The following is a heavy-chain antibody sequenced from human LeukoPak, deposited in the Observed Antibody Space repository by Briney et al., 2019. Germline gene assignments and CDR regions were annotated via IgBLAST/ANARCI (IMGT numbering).Heavy chain of an antibody. Sequence: GGSLRLSCAASGLTVSSYMGWVRQAPGKGLEWVSDIYSGGIIYYTDSVQGRFTISRDKSKNTLYLRMNSLRAEDTAVYYCARPPYGGVDYWGQGTLVTVSS. J-gene: IGHJ4*02. CDR3: ARPPYGGVDY. D-gene: IGHD4-23*01. V-gene: IGHV3-66*04. CDR2: IYSGGII. CDR1: GLTVSSY.